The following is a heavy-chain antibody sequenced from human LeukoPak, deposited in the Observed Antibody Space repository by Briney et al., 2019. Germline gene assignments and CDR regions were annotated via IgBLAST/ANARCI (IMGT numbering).Heavy chain of an antibody. D-gene: IGHD2-2*02. Sequence: GGSLRLSCAASEFTFSSYGMHWVRQAPGKGLEWVAFVRFDGSSEYYADSVKGRFTISRDNSKNTLYLQMNSLRAEDTAVYYCASHENQLLYDGLYFQHWGQGTLVTVSS. CDR3: ASHENQLLYDGLYFQH. V-gene: IGHV3-30*02. CDR1: EFTFSSYG. J-gene: IGHJ1*01. CDR2: VRFDGSSE.